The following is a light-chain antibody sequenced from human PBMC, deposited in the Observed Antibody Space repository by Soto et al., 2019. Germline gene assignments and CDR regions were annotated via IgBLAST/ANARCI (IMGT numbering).Light chain of an antibody. CDR2: KAS. Sequence: DIQMTQSPSTLSGSVGYIVTITCRASQSISSYLNWYQQKPGKAPKLLIYKASTLKSGVPSRFGGSGSGTEFTLTISSLQPDDFATYYCQHYNSYSEAFGPGTKVDIK. CDR1: QSISSY. J-gene: IGKJ3*01. V-gene: IGKV1-5*03. CDR3: QHYNSYSEA.